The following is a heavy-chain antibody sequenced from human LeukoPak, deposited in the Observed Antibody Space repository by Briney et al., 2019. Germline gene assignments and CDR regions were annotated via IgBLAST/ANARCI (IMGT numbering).Heavy chain of an antibody. CDR2: IYYSGST. V-gene: IGHV4-39*01. J-gene: IGHJ3*02. CDR3: ARPGIAATGNAFDI. Sequence: KPSETLSLTCTVSGGSISSSSYYWGWIRQPPGKGLEWIGSIYYSGSTYYNPSLKSRVTISVDTSKNQFSLKLSSVTAADAAVYYCARPGIAATGNAFDIWGQGTMVTVSS. CDR1: GGSISSSSYY. D-gene: IGHD6-13*01.